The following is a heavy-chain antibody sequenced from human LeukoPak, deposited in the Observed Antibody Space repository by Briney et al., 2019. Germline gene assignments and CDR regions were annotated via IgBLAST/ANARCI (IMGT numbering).Heavy chain of an antibody. J-gene: IGHJ4*02. CDR1: GFTFSSYS. D-gene: IGHD6-13*01. CDR2: ISSSSSYI. V-gene: IGHV3-21*01. CDR3: ARAESSSWYEGGAYYFDY. Sequence: GGSLRLSCAASGFTFSSYSMNWVRQAPGKGLEWVSSISSSSSYIYYADSVKGRFTISRDNAKNSLYLQMNSLRAEDTAVYYCARAESSSWYEGGAYYFDYWGQGTLVTVSS.